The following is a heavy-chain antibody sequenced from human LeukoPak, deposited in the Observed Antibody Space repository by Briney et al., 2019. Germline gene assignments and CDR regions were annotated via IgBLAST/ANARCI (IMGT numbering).Heavy chain of an antibody. J-gene: IGHJ5*02. V-gene: IGHV1-46*01. Sequence: ASVKVPCKASGYTFTSYYMHWARQAPGQGLEWMGIINPSGGSTSYAQKFQGRVTMTRDMSTSTDYMELSSLRSEDTAVYYCARDNSVEDTAWWFDPWGQGTLVTVSS. D-gene: IGHD4-23*01. CDR2: INPSGGST. CDR3: ARDNSVEDTAWWFDP. CDR1: GYTFTSYY.